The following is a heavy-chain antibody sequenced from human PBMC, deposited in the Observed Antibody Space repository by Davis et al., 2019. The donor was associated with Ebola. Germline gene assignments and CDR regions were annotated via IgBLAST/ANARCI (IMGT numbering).Heavy chain of an antibody. J-gene: IGHJ4*02. Sequence: SCAASGFTFSSYSMNWVRQAPGKGLEWVSYISSSSSTIYYADSVKGRFTISRDNAKNSLYLQMNSLKTEDTAVYYCTITTTALDYWGQGTLVTVSS. CDR3: TITTTALDY. D-gene: IGHD1-20*01. CDR2: ISSSSSTI. CDR1: GFTFSSYS. V-gene: IGHV3-48*01.